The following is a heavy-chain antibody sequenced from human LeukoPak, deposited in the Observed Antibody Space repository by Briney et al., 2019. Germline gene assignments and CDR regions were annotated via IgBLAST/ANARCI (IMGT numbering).Heavy chain of an antibody. CDR2: MSPNSGDT. CDR1: GYTFTTHD. Sequence: ASVKVSCKASGYTFTTHDINWVRQATGQGLEWLGWMSPNSGDTGYAQKFQGRVTMTSDSSISTDYMELSSLRSEDTAIYYCVRTPPNWGFDYWGQGTLVTVSS. CDR3: VRTPPNWGFDY. D-gene: IGHD7-27*01. V-gene: IGHV1-8*01. J-gene: IGHJ4*02.